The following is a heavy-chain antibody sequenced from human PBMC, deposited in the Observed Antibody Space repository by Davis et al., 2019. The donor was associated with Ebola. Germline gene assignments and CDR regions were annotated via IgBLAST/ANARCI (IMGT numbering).Heavy chain of an antibody. CDR3: AREVTSGSYPGYFDY. CDR1: GGSISNYY. Sequence: SETLSLTCTVSGGSISNYYWTWIRQPPGKGLEWIGYIYYSGSTNYNPSLKSRVTISVDTSKNQFSLKLSSVTAADTAVYYCAREVTSGSYPGYFDYWGQGTLVTVSS. CDR2: IYYSGST. J-gene: IGHJ4*02. V-gene: IGHV4-59*12. D-gene: IGHD1-26*01.